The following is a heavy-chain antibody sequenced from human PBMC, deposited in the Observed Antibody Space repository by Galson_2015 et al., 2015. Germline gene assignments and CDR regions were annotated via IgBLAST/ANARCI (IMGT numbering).Heavy chain of an antibody. CDR3: AKVWVELLWFGELPFFDY. V-gene: IGHV3-23*01. Sequence: SLRLSCAASGFTFSSYAMSWVRQAPGKGLEWVSAISGSGGSTYYADSVKGRFTISRDNSKNTLYLQMNSLRAEDTAVYYCAKVWVELLWFGELPFFDYWGQGTLVTVSS. D-gene: IGHD3-10*01. J-gene: IGHJ4*02. CDR1: GFTFSSYA. CDR2: ISGSGGST.